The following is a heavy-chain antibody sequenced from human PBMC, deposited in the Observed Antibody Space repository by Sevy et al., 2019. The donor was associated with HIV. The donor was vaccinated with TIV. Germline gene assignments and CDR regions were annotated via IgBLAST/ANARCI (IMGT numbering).Heavy chain of an antibody. V-gene: IGHV3-7*01. CDR3: ARSVRAAGTFDP. CDR1: GFTFGNYW. CDR2: IKQDGSEK. D-gene: IGHD6-13*01. Sequence: GGSLRLSCAASGFTFGNYWMSWVRQAPGKGLEWVASIKQDGSEKYYVDSVKGRFTISRDNAKNSLFVQMNSLRAEDTAMYFCARSVRAAGTFDPWGQGTLVTVSS. J-gene: IGHJ5*02.